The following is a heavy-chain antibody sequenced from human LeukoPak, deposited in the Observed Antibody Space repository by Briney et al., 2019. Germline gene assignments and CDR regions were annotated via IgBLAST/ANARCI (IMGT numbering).Heavy chain of an antibody. D-gene: IGHD2-15*01. CDR2: ISGSGGST. V-gene: IGHV3-23*01. CDR3: ANRVGYCSGGSCYSEYFQH. J-gene: IGHJ1*01. CDR1: GFTFSSYA. Sequence: GGSLRLSCAASGFTFSSYAMSWVRQAPGKGLEWVSAISGSGGSTYYADSVKGRFTISRDNSKNTLYLQMNSLRAEDTAVYYCANRVGYCSGGSCYSEYFQHWGQGTLVTVSS.